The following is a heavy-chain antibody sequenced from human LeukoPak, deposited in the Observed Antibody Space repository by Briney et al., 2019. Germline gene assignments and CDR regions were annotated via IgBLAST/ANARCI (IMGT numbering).Heavy chain of an antibody. CDR1: GGSFSGYY. CDR3: ARSGGTY. Sequence: SETLSLTCAVYGGSFSGYYWSWIRQPPGKGLEWIGEINHSGSANYNPSLKSRVTISVDTSKNQFSLRLSSVTAADTAVYYCARSGGTYWGQGTLVTVSS. CDR2: INHSGSA. V-gene: IGHV4-34*01. D-gene: IGHD1-26*01. J-gene: IGHJ4*02.